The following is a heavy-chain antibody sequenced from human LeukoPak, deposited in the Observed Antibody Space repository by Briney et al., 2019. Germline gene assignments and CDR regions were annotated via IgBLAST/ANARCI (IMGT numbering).Heavy chain of an antibody. J-gene: IGHJ6*02. Sequence: PSETLSLTCTVSGGSISSYYWNWIRQPPGEGLEWIGYIYYSGSTNYNPSLKSRVTISVDTSKNQFSLKPNSVTAADTAVYYCARSLQYNNNNYFYYGMDVWGQGTTVTVSS. V-gene: IGHV4-59*01. D-gene: IGHD3-10*01. CDR3: ARSLQYNNNNYFYYGMDV. CDR2: IYYSGST. CDR1: GGSISSYY.